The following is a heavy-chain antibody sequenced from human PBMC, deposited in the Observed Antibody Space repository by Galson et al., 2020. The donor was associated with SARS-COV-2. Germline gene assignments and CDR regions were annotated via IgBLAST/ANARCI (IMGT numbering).Heavy chain of an antibody. V-gene: IGHV3-23*01. Sequence: AGGSLRLSCAASGFTFRSYAMRWVRQAPGKALEWVSAISGSPGSTYYADPVKGRFTISRDNSKTTLYLQMNSLRAEDTAVDYCAKGRVTMIEVVPYYLDYWGQGTLVTVSS. D-gene: IGHD3-22*01. J-gene: IGHJ4*02. CDR3: AKGRVTMIEVVPYYLDY. CDR2: ISGSPGST. CDR1: GFTFRSYA.